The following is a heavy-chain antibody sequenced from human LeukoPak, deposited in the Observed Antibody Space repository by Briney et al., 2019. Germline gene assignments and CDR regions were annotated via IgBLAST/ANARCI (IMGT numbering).Heavy chain of an antibody. CDR1: GGSISSSSYY. CDR3: ANGKGSGWIKDAFDI. Sequence: KPSETLSLTCTVSGGSISSSSYYWGWIRQPLGKGLEWIGSIYYSGSTYYNPSLKSRVTISVDTSKNQFSLKLSSVTAADTAVYYCANGKGSGWIKDAFDIWGQGTMVTVSS. J-gene: IGHJ3*02. CDR2: IYYSGST. V-gene: IGHV4-39*07. D-gene: IGHD6-19*01.